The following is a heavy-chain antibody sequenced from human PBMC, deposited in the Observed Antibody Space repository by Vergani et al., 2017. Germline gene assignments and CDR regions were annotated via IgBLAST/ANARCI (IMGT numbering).Heavy chain of an antibody. D-gene: IGHD1-1*01. J-gene: IGHJ2*01. CDR1: GFTFSRYA. CDR2: ISGSCGST. V-gene: IGHV3-23*01. CDR3: AKSGRRGLRYFDL. Sequence: EVQLLESGGGLVQPGGSLRLSCAASGFTFSRYAKSWVRQAPGKGLEWVSAISGSCGSTYYADSVKGRFTISRDNSKNTLYLQMNSLRAVDTAVYYCAKSGRRGLRYFDLWGRGTLVTVSS.